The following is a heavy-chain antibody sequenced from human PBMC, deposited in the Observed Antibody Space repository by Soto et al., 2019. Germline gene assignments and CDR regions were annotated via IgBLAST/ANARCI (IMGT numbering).Heavy chain of an antibody. Sequence: QGLEWMGWISAYNGNTNYAQKLQGRVTMTTDTSTSTAYMELRSLRSDDTAVYYWPRHLAHDTFCSDYYLCGQGNLVPVSA. V-gene: IGHV1-18*01. CDR2: ISAYNGNT. J-gene: IGHJ1*01. D-gene: IGHD3-3*01. CDR3: PRHLAHDTFCSDYYL.